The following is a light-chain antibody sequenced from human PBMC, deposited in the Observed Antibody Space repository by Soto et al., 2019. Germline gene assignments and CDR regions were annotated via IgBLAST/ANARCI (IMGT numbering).Light chain of an antibody. CDR3: QSYDSSLSVLVV. J-gene: IGLJ2*01. Sequence: QSVLTQPPSVSGAPGQRVTISCTGSSSNIGAGYDVHWYQQLPGTAPKLLIYGISNRPSGVPDRFSGSKSGTSASLAITGLQAEDEADYYCQSYDSSLSVLVVFGGGTKLTVL. CDR2: GIS. CDR1: SSNIGAGYD. V-gene: IGLV1-40*01.